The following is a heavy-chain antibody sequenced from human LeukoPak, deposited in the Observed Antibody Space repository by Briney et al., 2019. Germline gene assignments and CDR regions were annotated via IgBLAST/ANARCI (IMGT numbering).Heavy chain of an antibody. CDR3: ASQYYGSGSYYRDY. CDR1: GGSISSGGYY. J-gene: IGHJ4*02. D-gene: IGHD3-10*01. Sequence: SQTLSLTCTVSGGSISSGGYYWSWIRQHPGKGLEWIGYIYYSGSTYYNPSLKSRVTISVDTSKNQLSLKLSSVTAADTAVYYCASQYYGSGSYYRDYWGQGTLVTVSS. CDR2: IYYSGST. V-gene: IGHV4-31*03.